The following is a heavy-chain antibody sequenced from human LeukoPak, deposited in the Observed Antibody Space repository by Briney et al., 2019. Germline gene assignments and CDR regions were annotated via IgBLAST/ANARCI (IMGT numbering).Heavy chain of an antibody. D-gene: IGHD3-10*01. V-gene: IGHV5-51*01. CDR2: IYPDDSDI. CDR3: ARHGRGSRSPNAFDI. Sequence: GESLKISCKGSGYSFTDYWIGWVRQLPGEGLQWMGIIYPDDSDIRYSPSFQGQVTISADKSIITAYLQWSSLKASDTAMYYCARHGRGSRSPNAFDIWGQGTMVSVSS. J-gene: IGHJ3*02. CDR1: GYSFTDYW.